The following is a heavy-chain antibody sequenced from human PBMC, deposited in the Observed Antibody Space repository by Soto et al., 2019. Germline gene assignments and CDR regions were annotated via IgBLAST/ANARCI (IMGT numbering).Heavy chain of an antibody. CDR2: IYYSGST. J-gene: IGHJ5*02. CDR1: GGSISSYY. Sequence: QVQLQESSPGLVKPSETLSLTCTVSGGSISSYYWSWIRQPPGKGLEWIGYIYYSGSTNYNPSLMSRVTISVDTSKNQFSLKLSSVTAADTAVYYCARVRDIVVVPAATISGFDPWGQGTLVTVSS. D-gene: IGHD2-2*01. CDR3: ARVRDIVVVPAATISGFDP. V-gene: IGHV4-59*01.